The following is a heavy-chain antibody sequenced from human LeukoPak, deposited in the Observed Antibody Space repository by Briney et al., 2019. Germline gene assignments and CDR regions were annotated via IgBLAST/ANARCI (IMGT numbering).Heavy chain of an antibody. CDR2: IIPIFGTA. CDR1: GYTFTSYG. V-gene: IGHV1-69*05. J-gene: IGHJ4*02. Sequence: ASVKVSCKASGYTFTSYGISWVRQAPGQGLEWMGGIIPIFGTANYAQKFQGRVTMTRDTSTSTVYMELSSLRSEDTAVYYCARSMVRGVIYDYWGQGTLVTVSS. CDR3: ARSMVRGVIYDY. D-gene: IGHD3-10*01.